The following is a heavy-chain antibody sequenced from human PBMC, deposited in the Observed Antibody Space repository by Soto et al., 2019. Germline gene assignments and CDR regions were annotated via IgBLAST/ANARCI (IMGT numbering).Heavy chain of an antibody. J-gene: IGHJ5*02. CDR1: GYTFTSYY. Sequence: ASVKVSCKASGYTFTSYYMHWVRQAPGQGLEWMGIINPGGGSTSYAQKFQGRVTMTRDTSTSTVYMELSSLRLEDTAVYYCARVGDIVVVPVALGRYNWFDPWGQGTLVTVSS. CDR2: INPGGGST. V-gene: IGHV1-46*03. CDR3: ARVGDIVVVPVALGRYNWFDP. D-gene: IGHD2-2*01.